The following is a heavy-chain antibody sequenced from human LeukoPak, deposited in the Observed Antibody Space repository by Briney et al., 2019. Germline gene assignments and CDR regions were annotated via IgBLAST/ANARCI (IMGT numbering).Heavy chain of an antibody. Sequence: GGSLRLSCAASGFTFSSYGMHWVRQAPGKGLEWVAVISYDRSNKYYADSVKGRFTISRDNSKNTLYLQMNSLRAEDTAVYYCAKDRRAAAGDLFDYWGQGTLVTVSS. CDR2: ISYDRSNK. CDR1: GFTFSSYG. V-gene: IGHV3-30*18. D-gene: IGHD6-13*01. CDR3: AKDRRAAAGDLFDY. J-gene: IGHJ4*02.